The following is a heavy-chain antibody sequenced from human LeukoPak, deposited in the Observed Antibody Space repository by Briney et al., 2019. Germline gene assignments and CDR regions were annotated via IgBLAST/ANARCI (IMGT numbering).Heavy chain of an antibody. CDR3: AREDGTSMDNAFDI. V-gene: IGHV4-39*07. D-gene: IGHD5-18*01. J-gene: IGHJ3*02. CDR1: SGSISTSNYY. CDR2: IFYSGST. Sequence: SETLSLTCTVSSGSISTSNYYWGWVRQPPGKALEWIGNIFYSGSTYYSPSLKSRVTISLDTSRNQFSLKLNSVTAADTAVYYCAREDGTSMDNAFDIWGQGTMVTVSS.